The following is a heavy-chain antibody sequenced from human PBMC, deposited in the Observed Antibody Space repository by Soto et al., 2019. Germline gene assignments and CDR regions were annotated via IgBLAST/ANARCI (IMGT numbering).Heavy chain of an antibody. CDR2: IFDSGSA. D-gene: IGHD4-4*01. V-gene: IGHV4-59*08. CDR1: GGSISSHY. Sequence: SETLSLTCTVSGGSISSHYWSWIRQPPGQGLEWIAYIFDSGSANYNPSLKSRVTISVDTSKNQFSLKLTSVTAADTAVYYCARHRRTTVAKFYFDNWGQGALVTVSS. J-gene: IGHJ4*02. CDR3: ARHRRTTVAKFYFDN.